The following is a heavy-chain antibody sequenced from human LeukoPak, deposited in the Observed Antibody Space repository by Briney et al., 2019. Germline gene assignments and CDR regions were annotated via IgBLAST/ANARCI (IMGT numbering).Heavy chain of an antibody. Sequence: ASVKVSCKASGYTFTGYHMHWVRQAPGQGLEWMGWMNPNSGNTGYAQKFQGRVTITRDTSTSTAYMELSSLRSEDTAVYYCARVDGSPDYWGQGTLVTVSS. D-gene: IGHD2-15*01. V-gene: IGHV1-8*03. CDR2: MNPNSGNT. J-gene: IGHJ4*02. CDR1: GYTFTGYH. CDR3: ARVDGSPDY.